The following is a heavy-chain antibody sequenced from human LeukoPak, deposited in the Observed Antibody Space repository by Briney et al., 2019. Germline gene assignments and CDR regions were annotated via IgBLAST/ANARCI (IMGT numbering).Heavy chain of an antibody. CDR2: FDPEDGET. CDR3: ATDGGPYGSGTYFDY. D-gene: IGHD3-10*01. CDR1: GYTLTELS. Sequence: DSVKVSCKVSGYTLTELSMHWVRQAPGKGLEWMGGFDPEDGETIYAQKFQGRVTMTEDTSTDTAYMELSSLRSEDTAVYYCATDGGPYGSGTYFDYWGQGTLVTVSS. V-gene: IGHV1-24*01. J-gene: IGHJ4*02.